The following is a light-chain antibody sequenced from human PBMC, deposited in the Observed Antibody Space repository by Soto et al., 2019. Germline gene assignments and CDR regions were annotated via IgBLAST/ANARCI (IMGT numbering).Light chain of an antibody. J-gene: IGKJ5*01. Sequence: DIVLTQSPGTLSLSPGERATLSCRASQSVRSTSLAWYQQKPGQAPRLLIYGASSRATGIPDRFSGGGSGTGFTLTISRLEHEDFAVYYCQHSGSAPPITFGQGTRLEIK. CDR2: GAS. V-gene: IGKV3-20*01. CDR3: QHSGSAPPIT. CDR1: QSVRSTS.